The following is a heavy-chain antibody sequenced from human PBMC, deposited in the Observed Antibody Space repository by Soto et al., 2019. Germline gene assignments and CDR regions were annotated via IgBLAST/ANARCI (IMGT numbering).Heavy chain of an antibody. CDR1: GFTFSSYS. CDR2: ISSSSSTI. D-gene: IGHD4-17*01. CDR3: ARDLNYGVFDY. Sequence: EVQLVESGGGLVQPGGSLRLSCAASGFTFSSYSMNWVRQAPGKGLEWVSYISSSSSTIYYADSVKGRFTISRDNAKNPLYLQMNSLRAEDTAVYYCARDLNYGVFDYWGLGTLVTVSS. V-gene: IGHV3-48*01. J-gene: IGHJ4*02.